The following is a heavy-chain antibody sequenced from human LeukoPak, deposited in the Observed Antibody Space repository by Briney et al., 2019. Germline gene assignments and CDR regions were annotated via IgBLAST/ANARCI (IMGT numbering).Heavy chain of an antibody. V-gene: IGHV3-21*01. CDR1: GFTFSSYS. J-gene: IGHJ4*02. D-gene: IGHD1-26*01. CDR2: ISSSSSYI. Sequence: GGSLRLSCAASGFTFSSYSMDWVRQAPGKGLEWVSSISSSSSYIYYADSVKGRFTISRDNAKNSLYLQMNSLRAEDTAVYYCARDYGATEAAIDYWGQGTLVTASS. CDR3: ARDYGATEAAIDY.